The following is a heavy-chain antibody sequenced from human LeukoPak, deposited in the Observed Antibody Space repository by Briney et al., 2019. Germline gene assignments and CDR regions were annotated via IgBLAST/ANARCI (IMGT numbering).Heavy chain of an antibody. CDR3: AGGPVDTAMVRTLDY. Sequence: GGSLRLSCAASGFTFSSYSMNWVRQAPGKGLEWVSSISSSSSYIYYADSVKGRFTISRDNAKNSLYLQMNSLRAEDTAVYYCAGGPVDTAMVRTLDYWGQGTLVTVSS. D-gene: IGHD5-18*01. CDR2: ISSSSSYI. V-gene: IGHV3-21*01. CDR1: GFTFSSYS. J-gene: IGHJ4*02.